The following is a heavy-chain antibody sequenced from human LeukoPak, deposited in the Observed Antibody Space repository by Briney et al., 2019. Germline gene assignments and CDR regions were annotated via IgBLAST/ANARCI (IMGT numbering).Heavy chain of an antibody. D-gene: IGHD1-26*01. V-gene: IGHV1-46*01. CDR1: GYTFTSYY. CDR3: ARWVGATNYYYGMDV. J-gene: IGHJ6*02. Sequence: ASVKVSCKASGYTFTSYYMHWVRQAPGQGLEWMGIINPSGSSTSYAQKFQGRVTMTRDTSTSTVYMELSSLRSEDTAVYYCARWVGATNYYYGMDVWGQGTTVTVSS. CDR2: INPSGSST.